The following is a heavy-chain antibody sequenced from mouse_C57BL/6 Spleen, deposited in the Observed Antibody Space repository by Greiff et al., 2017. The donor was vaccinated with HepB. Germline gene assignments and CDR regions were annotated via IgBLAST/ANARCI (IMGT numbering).Heavy chain of an antibody. J-gene: IGHJ2*01. CDR1: GYAFSSSW. CDR2: IYPGDGDT. Sequence: QVQLKESGPELVKPGASVKISCKASGYAFSSSWMNWVKQRPGKGLEWIGRIYPGDGDTNYNGKFKGKATLTADKSSSTAYMQLSSLTSEDSAVYFCARGHGNYGGYFDYWGQGTTLTVSS. CDR3: ARGHGNYGGYFDY. V-gene: IGHV1-82*01. D-gene: IGHD2-1*01.